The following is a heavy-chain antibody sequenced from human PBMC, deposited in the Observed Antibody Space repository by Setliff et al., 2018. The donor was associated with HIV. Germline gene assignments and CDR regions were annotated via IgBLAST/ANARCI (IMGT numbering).Heavy chain of an antibody. Sequence: SETLSLTCTVSGGSISSYYWSWIRQPPGKGLEWIGYIYYSGSTNYNPSHKSRVTISVDTSKNQFSLKLSSVTAADTAVYYWARDLGDYRGWDAFDIWGQGTMVTVSS. V-gene: IGHV4-59*01. CDR2: IYYSGST. CDR3: ARDLGDYRGWDAFDI. CDR1: GGSISSYY. D-gene: IGHD4-17*01. J-gene: IGHJ3*02.